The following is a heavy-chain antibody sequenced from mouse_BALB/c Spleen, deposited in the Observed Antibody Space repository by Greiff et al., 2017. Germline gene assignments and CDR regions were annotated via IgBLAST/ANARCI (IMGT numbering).Heavy chain of an antibody. CDR1: GFTFSSYT. J-gene: IGHJ4*01. CDR3: ARQGYDRPMDY. D-gene: IGHD2-10*02. CDR2: NSNGGGST. V-gene: IGHV5-12-2*01. Sequence: EVQGVESGGGLVQPGGSLKLSCAASGFTFSSYTMSWVRQTPEKRLEWVAYNSNGGGSTYYPDTVKGRFTISRDNAKNTLYLQMSSLKSEDTAMYYCARQGYDRPMDYWGQGTSVTVSS.